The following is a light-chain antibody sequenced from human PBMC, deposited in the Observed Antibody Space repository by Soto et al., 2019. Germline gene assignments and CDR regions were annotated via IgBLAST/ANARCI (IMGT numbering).Light chain of an antibody. J-gene: IGKJ5*01. Sequence: EIVMTQSPATLSVYPGERAILSCRASQSISINLAWYQQKPGQAPRLLIYAASNRAAGVPARFSGSWSGTEFTLTISSLQSEDFAVYYCQQYNNWITFGQGTRLEIK. CDR2: AAS. CDR1: QSISIN. CDR3: QQYNNWIT. V-gene: IGKV3-15*01.